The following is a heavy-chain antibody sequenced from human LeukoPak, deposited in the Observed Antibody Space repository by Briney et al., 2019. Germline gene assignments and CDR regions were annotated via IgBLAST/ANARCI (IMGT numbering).Heavy chain of an antibody. CDR1: GDSVSTNSAS. V-gene: IGHV6-1*01. CDR2: TNYRSKWYN. D-gene: IGHD6-19*01. J-gene: IGHJ4*02. CDR3: ARTAGNGCFDY. Sequence: SQTLSLTCVISGDSVSTNSASWHWIRQSPSRGLEWLGRTNYRSKWYNDYAISVKSRITITPDTSKNQFSLHPNSVTPEDTAVYYCARTAGNGCFDYWGQGTLVTVSS.